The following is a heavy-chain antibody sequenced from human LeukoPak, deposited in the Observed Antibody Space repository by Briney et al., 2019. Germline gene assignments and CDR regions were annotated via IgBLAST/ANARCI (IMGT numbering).Heavy chain of an antibody. CDR2: ISYDGSNK. Sequence: GGSLRLSCAASGFTFSSYAMHWVRQAPGKGLEWVAVISYDGSNKYYADSVKGRFTISRDNSKNTLYLQMNSLRAEDTAVYYCARDVGESTLDRRTKIYYYYGMDVWGQGTTVTVSS. CDR3: ARDVGESTLDRRTKIYYYYGMDV. CDR1: GFTFSSYA. J-gene: IGHJ6*02. D-gene: IGHD2-2*01. V-gene: IGHV3-30*04.